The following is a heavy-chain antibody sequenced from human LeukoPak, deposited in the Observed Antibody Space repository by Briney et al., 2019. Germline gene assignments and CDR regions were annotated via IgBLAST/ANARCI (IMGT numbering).Heavy chain of an antibody. CDR3: AKDGAGALDY. CDR1: GFTFSSYG. Sequence: GGSQRLSCAASGFTFSSYGMHWVRQAPGKGLEWVAVISYDGSNKYYADSVKGRFIISRDNSKNTLYLQMNSLRAEDTAVYYCAKDGAGALDYWGQGTLVTVSS. V-gene: IGHV3-30*18. J-gene: IGHJ4*02. D-gene: IGHD1-26*01. CDR2: ISYDGSNK.